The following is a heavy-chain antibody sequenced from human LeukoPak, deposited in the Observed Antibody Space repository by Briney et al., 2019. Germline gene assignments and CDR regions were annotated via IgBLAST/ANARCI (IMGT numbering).Heavy chain of an antibody. Sequence: GGSLRLSCAASGFTFSSYDIHWVRQAPGKGLEWVAFIRYDGSNKYYADSVRGRFTISRDNSKNTLYLHMNSLRAEDTAVYFCAKGSKAVLFTRDHYMDVWGKGTTVTISS. CDR1: GFTFSSYD. J-gene: IGHJ6*03. CDR3: AKGSKAVLFTRDHYMDV. D-gene: IGHD6-19*01. V-gene: IGHV3-30*02. CDR2: IRYDGSNK.